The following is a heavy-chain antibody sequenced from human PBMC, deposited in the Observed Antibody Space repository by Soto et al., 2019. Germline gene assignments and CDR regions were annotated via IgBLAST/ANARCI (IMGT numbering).Heavy chain of an antibody. V-gene: IGHV4-30-4*01. CDR1: GGSISSGDDY. CDR2: IYYSGST. CDR3: ARTMVRGVPIDY. J-gene: IGHJ4*02. Sequence: QVQLQESGPGLVKPSQTLSLTWTVSGGSISSGDDYWTWIRQPPGKGLEWIGYIYYSGSTYYNPSLKSRVTIAVDTSKNQFSLRLSSVTAADTAVYYCARTMVRGVPIDYWGQGTLVTVSS. D-gene: IGHD3-10*01.